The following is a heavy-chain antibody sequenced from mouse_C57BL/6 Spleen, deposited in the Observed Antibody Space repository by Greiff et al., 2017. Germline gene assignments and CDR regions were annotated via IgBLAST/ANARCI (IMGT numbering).Heavy chain of an antibody. V-gene: IGHV10-1*01. CDR2: IRSKSNNYAT. D-gene: IGHD1-1*01. J-gene: IGHJ4*01. CDR1: GFSFNTYA. CDR3: VRYCEVNYVSKSAIDY. Sequence: EVKLQESGGGLVQPKGSLKLSCAASGFSFNTYAMHWVRQAPGKGLEWVARIRSKSNNYATSYADSVKARFTISRDDSESMLYLQRNKLKTEETSMYYCVRYCEVNYVSKSAIDYWGQGTSVTVSS.